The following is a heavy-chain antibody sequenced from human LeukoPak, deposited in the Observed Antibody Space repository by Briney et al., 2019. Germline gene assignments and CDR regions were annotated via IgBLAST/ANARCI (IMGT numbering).Heavy chain of an antibody. D-gene: IGHD5-24*01. CDR3: ARGDGYNTDLDY. Sequence: PGGSLRLSCAASGFTFSSYETNWVRQAPGKGLEWVSYISSSGSTIYYADSVKGRFTISRDNAKNSLYLQMNSLRAEDTAVYYCARGDGYNTDLDYWGQGTLVTVSS. V-gene: IGHV3-48*03. CDR1: GFTFSSYE. J-gene: IGHJ4*02. CDR2: ISSSGSTI.